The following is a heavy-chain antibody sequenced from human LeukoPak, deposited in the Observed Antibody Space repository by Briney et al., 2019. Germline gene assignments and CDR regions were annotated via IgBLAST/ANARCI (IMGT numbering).Heavy chain of an antibody. D-gene: IGHD3-10*01. Sequence: PSETLSLTCTVSGVSVSSGSYYWSWIRQPPGKGLEWIGYIYYSENTNYNPSLKSRFTISVDTSKNQFSLKLSSVTAADTAVYYCAREGLASMVRGVIGYWGQGTLVTVSS. CDR3: AREGLASMVRGVIGY. CDR2: IYYSENT. J-gene: IGHJ4*02. V-gene: IGHV4-61*01. CDR1: GVSVSSGSYY.